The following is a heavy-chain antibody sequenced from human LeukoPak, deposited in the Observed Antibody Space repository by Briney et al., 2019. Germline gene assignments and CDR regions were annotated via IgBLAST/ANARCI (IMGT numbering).Heavy chain of an antibody. CDR3: ARPASGGLSEDY. D-gene: IGHD3-10*01. J-gene: IGHJ4*02. V-gene: IGHV3-11*03. CDR1: GFTFSDYY. CDR2: ISSRTSTYT. Sequence: GGSLRLSCAASGFTFSDYYMSWIRQAPGEGPQWVSYISSRTSTYTAYADSVKGRFTISRDNSKNMLYLQMNSLRADDTAVYYCARPASGGLSEDYWGQGTLVTVSS.